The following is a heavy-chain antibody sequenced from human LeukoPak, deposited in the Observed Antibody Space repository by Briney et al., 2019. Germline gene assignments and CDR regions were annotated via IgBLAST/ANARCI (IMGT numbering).Heavy chain of an antibody. CDR2: ISGSGGST. CDR1: EFTFSRYA. J-gene: IGHJ4*02. V-gene: IGHV3-23*01. D-gene: IGHD1-1*01. CDR3: AKLED. Sequence: GGSLRLSCTASEFTFSRYAMSWVRQAPGKGLEWVSAISGSGGSTYYADSVKGRFTISGDNSKNTVYLQLSNLRVADTAVYYCAKLEDWGQGTLVAVPS.